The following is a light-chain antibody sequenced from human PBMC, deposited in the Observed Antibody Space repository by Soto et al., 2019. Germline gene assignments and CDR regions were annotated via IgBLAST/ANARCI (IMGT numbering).Light chain of an antibody. CDR2: EVS. J-gene: IGLJ2*01. V-gene: IGLV2-14*01. CDR3: SSYTTSSALVV. CDR1: SSDVGGYDF. Sequence: QSVLTQPASVSGSPGQSISISCIGTSSDVGGYDFVSWYQQHPGKAPKLIIYEVSDRPSGVSNRFSGSKSGNTASLTISGLQAGDEADYYCSSYTTSSALVVFGGGTKVTVL.